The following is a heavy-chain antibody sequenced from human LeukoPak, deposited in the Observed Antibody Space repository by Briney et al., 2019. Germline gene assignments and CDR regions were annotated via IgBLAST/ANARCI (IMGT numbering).Heavy chain of an antibody. J-gene: IGHJ3*02. CDR2: IYYRGST. CDR1: GGSISSYY. Sequence: PSETLSLTCTVSGGSISSYYWTWIRQPPGKGLEWIGYIYYRGSTNYNPSLKGRVTMSVDTSKNQFSLKLTSVTAADTAVYYCARRMTVVDAFDIWGQGTMVTVSS. CDR3: ARRMTVVDAFDI. D-gene: IGHD4-23*01. V-gene: IGHV4-59*08.